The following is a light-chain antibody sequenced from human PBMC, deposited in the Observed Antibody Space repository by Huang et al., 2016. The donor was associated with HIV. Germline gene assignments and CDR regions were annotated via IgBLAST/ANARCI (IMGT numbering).Light chain of an antibody. Sequence: EIVLTQSPGTLSWSPGERATLSCRASQSVSSSYLAWYQQKPGQAPRLLINGASSRATGIPDSVSGSGSGTDFTLTISRLEPEDFAVYYCQQYGSSPKTFGQGTKLEIK. CDR3: QQYGSSPKT. V-gene: IGKV3-20*01. CDR1: QSVSSSY. CDR2: GAS. J-gene: IGKJ2*01.